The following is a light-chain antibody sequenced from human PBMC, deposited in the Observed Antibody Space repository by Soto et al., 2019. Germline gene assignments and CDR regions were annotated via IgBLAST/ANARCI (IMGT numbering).Light chain of an antibody. CDR2: GAS. V-gene: IGKV3-20*01. Sequence: EIVLTQSPGTLSLSPGERATLSCRASQSVSSNYLAWFQQKPDQAPRLLIYGASARATGIPDRFSGSGSGTDFTLTISRLEPEDFAVYYCQQYGSLPVTFGGGTKVEIK. CDR1: QSVSSNY. CDR3: QQYGSLPVT. J-gene: IGKJ4*01.